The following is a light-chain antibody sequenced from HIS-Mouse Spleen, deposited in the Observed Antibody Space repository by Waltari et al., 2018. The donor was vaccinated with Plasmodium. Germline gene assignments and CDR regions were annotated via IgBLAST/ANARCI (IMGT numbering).Light chain of an antibody. J-gene: IGLJ2*01. CDR2: DVS. CDR1: SSDVGGYNY. V-gene: IGLV2-11*01. Sequence: QSALTQPRSVSGAPGQSVTISCTGTSSDVGGYNYVSWYQQHPGKAPKPMIYDVSKRPSGAPDRFSGSKSGNTASLTISGLQAEDEADYYCCSYAGSYTLVFGGGTKLTVL. CDR3: CSYAGSYTLV.